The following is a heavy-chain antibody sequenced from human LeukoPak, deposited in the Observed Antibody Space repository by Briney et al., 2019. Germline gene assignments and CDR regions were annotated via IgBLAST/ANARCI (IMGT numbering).Heavy chain of an antibody. D-gene: IGHD4-17*01. V-gene: IGHV3-23*01. J-gene: IGHJ4*02. CDR3: GLGASTYYFDY. CDR2: ITGSGGST. CDR1: GFPYSSYA. Sequence: GGFLRLSCAASGFPYSSYAMSWVRQAPGKGLEWVSAITGSGGSTYYADSVKGRFTISRDNSKNTLYLQMNSLRADDTAVYYCGLGASTYYFDYWGQGTLVTVSS.